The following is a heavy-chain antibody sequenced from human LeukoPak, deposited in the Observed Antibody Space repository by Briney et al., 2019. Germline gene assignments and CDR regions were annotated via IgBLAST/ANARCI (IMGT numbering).Heavy chain of an antibody. CDR2: ISSSSSYI. J-gene: IGHJ4*02. V-gene: IGHV3-21*01. Sequence: PGGSLRLSCAASGFTFSSYSMNWVRQAPGKGLEWVSSISSSSSYIYYADSVKGRFTISRDNAKNSLYLQMNSLRAEDTAVYYCARQTNRWYTIFDYWGQGTLVTVSS. CDR3: ARQTNRWYTIFDY. CDR1: GFTFSSYS. D-gene: IGHD6-13*01.